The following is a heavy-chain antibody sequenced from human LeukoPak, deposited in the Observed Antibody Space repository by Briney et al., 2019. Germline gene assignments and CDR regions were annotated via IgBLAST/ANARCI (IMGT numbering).Heavy chain of an antibody. J-gene: IGHJ4*02. CDR2: ISSNGGST. V-gene: IGHV3-64*01. D-gene: IGHD6-13*01. CDR3: ARGKRSFGSTTLGY. Sequence: GGSLRLSCAASGFTFSSYAMQWVRQAPGKGLEYVSAISSNGGSTYYANSVKGRFTISRDNSKNTLYLQMGSLRAEDMAVYCCARGKRSFGSTTLGYWGQGTLVTVSS. CDR1: GFTFSSYA.